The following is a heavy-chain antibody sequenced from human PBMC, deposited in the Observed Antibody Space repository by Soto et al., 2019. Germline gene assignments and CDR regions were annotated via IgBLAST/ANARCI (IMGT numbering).Heavy chain of an antibody. J-gene: IGHJ6*02. V-gene: IGHV4-31*03. CDR1: GGSISIGGYF. CDR2: IYYNGST. Sequence: QVQLQESGPGLVKPSQTLSLTCTVSGGSISIGGYFWSWIRQYPGKGLEWIGHIYYNGSTYYNPSLKSRVTISIDTSKNQFSLRLTSVTAADTAVYYCATDEYFGSEIYLYYYGMDVWGQGTTVTVSS. D-gene: IGHD3-16*01. CDR3: ATDEYFGSEIYLYYYGMDV.